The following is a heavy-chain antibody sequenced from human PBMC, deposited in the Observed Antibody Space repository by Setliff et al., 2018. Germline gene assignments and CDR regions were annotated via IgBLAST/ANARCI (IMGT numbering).Heavy chain of an antibody. CDR3: ARDLGHGGDSDY. Sequence: VTLSLTCTVSGYSISSGYIWGWIRQPPGKGLEWVGNIGHTGSINYNPSLKSRLTISRDTSKNQVSLKLNSVTATDTAVYYCARDLGHGGDSDYWGQGILVTVSS. D-gene: IGHD2-21*02. CDR2: IGHTGSI. J-gene: IGHJ4*02. CDR1: GYSISSGYI. V-gene: IGHV4-38-2*02.